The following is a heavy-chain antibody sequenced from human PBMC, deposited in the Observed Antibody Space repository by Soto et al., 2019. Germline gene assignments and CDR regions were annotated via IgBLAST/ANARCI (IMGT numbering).Heavy chain of an antibody. CDR3: ARDGSGFHWYFDL. CDR2: IYYSGTT. D-gene: IGHD5-12*01. J-gene: IGHJ2*01. V-gene: IGHV4-59*02. CDR1: GDSVNPYF. Sequence: SETLSLTCTVSGDSVNPYFWSWIRQTPGKGLEYIGYIYYSGTTDYNPSLKSRVINSDTSKNQFSLQLNSVTPEDTAVYYCARDGSGFHWYFDLWGRGTPVTVSS.